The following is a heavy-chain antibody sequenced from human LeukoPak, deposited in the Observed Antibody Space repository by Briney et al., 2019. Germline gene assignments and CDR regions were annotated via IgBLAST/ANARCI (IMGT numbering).Heavy chain of an antibody. D-gene: IGHD5-24*01. CDR1: GGSISSGGYY. J-gene: IGHJ3*02. Sequence: SETLSLTCTVSGGSISSGGYYWSWIRQPPGKGLEWIGYIYHSGSTYYNPSLKSRVTISVDRSKNQFSLKLSSVTAADTAVYYCARVGRDGYNFAFDIWGQGTMVTVSS. CDR3: ARVGRDGYNFAFDI. CDR2: IYHSGST. V-gene: IGHV4-30-2*01.